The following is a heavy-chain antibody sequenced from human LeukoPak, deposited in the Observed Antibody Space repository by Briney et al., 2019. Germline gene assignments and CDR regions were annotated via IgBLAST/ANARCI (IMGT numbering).Heavy chain of an antibody. CDR1: GYTFTSYA. CDR2: INTNTGNP. V-gene: IGHV7-4-1*02. Sequence: ASVKVSCKASGYTFTSYAMNWVRQAPGQGLEWMGWINTNTGNPTYAQGFTGRFVFSLDTSVSTAYLQISSLKAEDTAVYYCARDRERIAAAGYEVMVAGRSGFDYWGQGTLATVSS. J-gene: IGHJ4*02. CDR3: ARDRERIAAAGYEVMVAGRSGFDY. D-gene: IGHD6-13*01.